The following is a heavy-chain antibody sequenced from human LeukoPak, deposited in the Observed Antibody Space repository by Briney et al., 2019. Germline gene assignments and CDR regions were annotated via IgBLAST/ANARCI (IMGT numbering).Heavy chain of an antibody. CDR1: GFTFDDYA. Sequence: TGGSLRLSCAASGFTFDDYAMHWVRQAPGKGLEWVSGISWNSGSIGYADSVKGRFTISRDNAKNSLYLQMNSLRAEDMALYYCAKDMGGYYTLYYFDYWGQGTLVTVSS. J-gene: IGHJ4*02. CDR3: AKDMGGYYTLYYFDY. D-gene: IGHD3-3*01. V-gene: IGHV3-9*03. CDR2: ISWNSGSI.